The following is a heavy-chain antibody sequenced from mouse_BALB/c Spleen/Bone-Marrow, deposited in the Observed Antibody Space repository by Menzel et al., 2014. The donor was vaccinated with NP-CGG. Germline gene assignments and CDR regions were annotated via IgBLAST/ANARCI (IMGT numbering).Heavy chain of an antibody. Sequence: EVKLVESGGGLVQPGGSRKLSCAASGFTFSDYGMAWVRQAPGKGPEWVAFLSNLAYSIYYADTVTGRFTISRENAKNTLYLEMSSLRSEDTAMYYCARDYYGSSYWYFDVWGAGTTVTVSS. CDR1: GFTFSDYG. D-gene: IGHD1-1*01. CDR3: ARDYYGSSYWYFDV. CDR2: LSNLAYSI. J-gene: IGHJ1*01. V-gene: IGHV5-15*02.